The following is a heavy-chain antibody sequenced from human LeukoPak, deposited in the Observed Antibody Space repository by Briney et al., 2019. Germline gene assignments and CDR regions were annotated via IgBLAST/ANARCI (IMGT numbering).Heavy chain of an antibody. CDR2: INPNSGGT. CDR3: ARGRWLQFGAFDI. V-gene: IGHV1-2*02. CDR1: GYTFTGYY. Sequence: GASVKVSCKASGYTFTGYYMHWVRQAPGQGLEWMGWINPNSGGTNYAQKFQGRVTMTSDTSISTAYMELSRLRSDDTAVYYCARGRWLQFGAFDIWGQGTMVTVSS. J-gene: IGHJ3*02. D-gene: IGHD5-24*01.